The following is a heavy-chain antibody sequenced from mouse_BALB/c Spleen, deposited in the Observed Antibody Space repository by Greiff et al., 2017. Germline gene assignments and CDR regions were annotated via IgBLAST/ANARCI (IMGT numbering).Heavy chain of an antibody. CDR1: GYTFTSYW. CDR2: INPSTGYT. J-gene: IGHJ4*01. V-gene: IGHV1-7*01. D-gene: IGHD2-2*01. Sequence: QVQLQQSGAELAKPGASVKMSCKASGYTFTSYWMHWVKQRPGQGLEWIGYINPSTGYTEYNQKFKDKATLTADKSSSTAYMQLSSLTSEDSAVYYCAIYYGYDRAMDYWGQGTSVTVSS. CDR3: AIYYGYDRAMDY.